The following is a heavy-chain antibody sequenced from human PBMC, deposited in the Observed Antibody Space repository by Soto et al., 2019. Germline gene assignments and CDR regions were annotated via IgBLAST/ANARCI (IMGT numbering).Heavy chain of an antibody. Sequence: PGGSLRLSCAASGFTFSSYSMNWVRQAPGKGLEWVSSISSSSIYIYYTDSVKGRFTISRDNAKNSLYLQMNSLRAEDTAVYYCARDGRPAPTYSMDVWGQGTTVTVSS. CDR1: GFTFSSYS. CDR3: ARDGRPAPTYSMDV. V-gene: IGHV3-21*01. J-gene: IGHJ6*02. D-gene: IGHD2-15*01. CDR2: ISSSSIYI.